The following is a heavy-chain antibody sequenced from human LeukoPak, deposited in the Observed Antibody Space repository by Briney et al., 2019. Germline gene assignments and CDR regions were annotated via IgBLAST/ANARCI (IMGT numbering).Heavy chain of an antibody. J-gene: IGHJ4*02. Sequence: PGGSLRLSCAASGFTFSSYWMSWVRQAPGKGLEWVANIKQDGSEKYYVDSVKGRFTISRDNSKNMLYLKMNSLRAEDTAVYYCARGHYDFWSGYYSHFDYWGQGTLVTVSS. CDR1: GFTFSSYW. V-gene: IGHV3-7*03. CDR3: ARGHYDFWSGYYSHFDY. CDR2: IKQDGSEK. D-gene: IGHD3-3*01.